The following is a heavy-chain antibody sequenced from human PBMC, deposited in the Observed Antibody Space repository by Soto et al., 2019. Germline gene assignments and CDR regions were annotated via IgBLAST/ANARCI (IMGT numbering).Heavy chain of an antibody. J-gene: IGHJ6*02. CDR2: ISGSGGST. Sequence: GVSLRLSCAAAGCTFSNYARSWVRQATGKGLEWVSAISGSGGSTYYADSVKGRFTISRDNSKNTLYLQMNSLRAEDTAVYYCAKDKVAARDYYYYAMDVWGQGTTVTVS. D-gene: IGHD6-6*01. CDR1: GCTFSNYA. V-gene: IGHV3-23*01. CDR3: AKDKVAARDYYYYAMDV.